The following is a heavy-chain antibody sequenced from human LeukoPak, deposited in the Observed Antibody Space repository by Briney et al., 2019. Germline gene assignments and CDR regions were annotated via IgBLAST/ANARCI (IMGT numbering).Heavy chain of an antibody. CDR1: GFTFDDYA. D-gene: IGHD3-10*01. Sequence: GGSLRLSCAASGFTFDDYAMHWVRQAPGKGLEWISLITWDGSRSYYADSLKGRFTISRDNSKNSLYLQMNSLRAEDTAVYYCAREDGSGSLTHRYYYYMDVWGKGTTVTVSS. CDR2: ITWDGSRS. J-gene: IGHJ6*03. CDR3: AREDGSGSLTHRYYYYMDV. V-gene: IGHV3-43D*03.